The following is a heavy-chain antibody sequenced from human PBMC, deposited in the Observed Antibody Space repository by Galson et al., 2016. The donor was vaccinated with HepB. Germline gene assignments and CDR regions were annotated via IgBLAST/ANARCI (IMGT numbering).Heavy chain of an antibody. CDR2: ISYHGKLQ. J-gene: IGHJ4*02. CDR3: ARDPIVGPPDYFDY. CDR1: GFSFSSYP. Sequence: SLRLSCAASGFSFSSYPLHWVRQAPGKGPEWVAVISYHGKLQYYGGSVKGRFTISRDDSKNTLYLEMNSLKVEETAVYYCARDPIVGPPDYFDYWGQGTLVTVSS. V-gene: IGHV3-30*04. D-gene: IGHD1-26*01.